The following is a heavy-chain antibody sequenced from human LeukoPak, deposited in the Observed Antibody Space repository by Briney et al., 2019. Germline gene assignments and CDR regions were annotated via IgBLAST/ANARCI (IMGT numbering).Heavy chain of an antibody. Sequence: PGGSLTLSCAGSGLTFSSYEMNWVRQAPGKGLEGVSYISSSGSNIYYADSVKGRFTISRDNSKNSLYLQMNSLRTEDTALYYCAKDWGAYYDSSGFYSGDFDYWGQGTLVTVSS. CDR1: GLTFSSYE. D-gene: IGHD3-22*01. CDR3: AKDWGAYYDSSGFYSGDFDY. CDR2: ISSSGSNI. J-gene: IGHJ4*02. V-gene: IGHV3-48*03.